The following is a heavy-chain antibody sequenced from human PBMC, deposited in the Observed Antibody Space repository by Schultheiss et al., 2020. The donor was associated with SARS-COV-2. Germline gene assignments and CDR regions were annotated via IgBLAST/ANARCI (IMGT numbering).Heavy chain of an antibody. J-gene: IGHJ3*02. D-gene: IGHD2-2*01. CDR2: VSYSGRT. V-gene: IGHV4-39*01. Sequence: SETLSLTCNVSGGSISGSNYYWGWIRQPPGQGLEWIGSVSYSGRTYQNPSLKGRVTTSIDTSKNQFSLRLSSVTAADTAVYYCASLRAYQLLFYQQWHGAFDIWGQGTMVTVSS. CDR3: ASLRAYQLLFYQQWHGAFDI. CDR1: GGSISGSNYY.